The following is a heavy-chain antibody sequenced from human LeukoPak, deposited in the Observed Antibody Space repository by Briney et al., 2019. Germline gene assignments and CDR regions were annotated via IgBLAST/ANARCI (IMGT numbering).Heavy chain of an antibody. J-gene: IGHJ4*02. V-gene: IGHV4-39*01. CDR2: IYYSGST. Sequence: PSETLSLTCTVSGDSISSTNYYWGWIRPPPGKGLEWIGSIYYSGSTYYNPSLESRVTISVDTSKNQFSLKLSSVTAADTAVYYCATSGWYLLPGVYWGQGTLVTVSS. CDR1: GDSISSTNYY. D-gene: IGHD6-19*01. CDR3: ATSGWYLLPGVY.